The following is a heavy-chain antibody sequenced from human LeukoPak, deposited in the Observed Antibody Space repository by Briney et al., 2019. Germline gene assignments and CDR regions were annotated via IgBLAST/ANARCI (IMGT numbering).Heavy chain of an antibody. J-gene: IGHJ6*03. D-gene: IGHD4-17*01. CDR2: INPNSGGT. CDR1: GYTFTGYY. CDR3: ARDYYGDYVTPYYYYMDV. V-gene: IGHV1-2*02. Sequence: ASVKVSCKASGYTFTGYYMHWVRQAPGQGLEWMGWINPNSGGTNYAQKFQGRVTMSVDTSKNQFPLKLSSVTAADTAVYYCARDYYGDYVTPYYYYMDVWGKGTTVTISS.